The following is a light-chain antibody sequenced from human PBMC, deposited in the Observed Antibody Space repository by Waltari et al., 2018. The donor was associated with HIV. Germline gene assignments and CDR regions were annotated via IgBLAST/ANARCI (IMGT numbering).Light chain of an antibody. V-gene: IGLV4-60*03. CDR2: LDGSGTY. J-gene: IGLJ2*01. Sequence: QPAVTQSSSASASLGSSVKLTCTLTSGHSNNIIAWHQQQPGKAPRFLRKLDGSGTYNKGSGVPDRFSGSSSVAARYLTISKLQSEDEADYYCETWDKNSRVFGGGTKLTVL. CDR1: SGHSNNI. CDR3: ETWDKNSRV.